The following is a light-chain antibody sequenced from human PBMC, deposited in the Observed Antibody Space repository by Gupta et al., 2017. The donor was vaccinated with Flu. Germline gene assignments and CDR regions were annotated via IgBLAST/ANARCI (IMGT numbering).Light chain of an antibody. V-gene: IGKV4-1*01. CDR3: HGDVEFPNT. J-gene: IGKJ4*01. Sequence: SLGERVTIKCKSSQSVLVELNKRNYFAWHQQKAGWPPRLLVRWASTRYSGVPDGFSGRASAADLTLTIRMLQAEDVAVYYIHGDVEFPNTFGGGTRLEI. CDR2: WAS. CDR1: QSVLVELNKRNY.